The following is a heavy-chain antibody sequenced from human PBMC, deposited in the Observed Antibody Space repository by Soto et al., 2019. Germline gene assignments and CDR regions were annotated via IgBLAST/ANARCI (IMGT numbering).Heavy chain of an antibody. CDR2: INSGSTSV. J-gene: IGHJ4*02. D-gene: IGHD1-26*01. CDR3: ASSASPDAY. Sequence: EVQLVESGGGLVQPGGSLRLSCVASGLIFNSYSMNWVRQAPGKGLEWISYINSGSTSVFYADSVKGRFSISRDNANNSLDLQMNSLRAEDTAVYYCASSASPDAYWGQGTLVTVSS. V-gene: IGHV3-48*01. CDR1: GLIFNSYS.